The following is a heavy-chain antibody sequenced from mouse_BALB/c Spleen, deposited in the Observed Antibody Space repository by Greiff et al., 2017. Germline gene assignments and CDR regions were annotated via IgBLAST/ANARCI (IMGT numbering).Heavy chain of an antibody. CDR2: ISSGGSYT. Sequence: EVKLVESGGDLVKPGGSLKLSCAASGFTFSSYGMSWVRQTPDKRLEWVATISSGGSYTYYPDSVKGRFTISRDNAKNTLYLQMSSLKSEDTAMYYGARQDRSGGYFDYWAKAPLSQSPQ. D-gene: IGHD2-14*01. J-gene: IGHJ2*01. V-gene: IGHV5-6*01. CDR3: ARQDRSGGYFDY. CDR1: GFTFSSYG.